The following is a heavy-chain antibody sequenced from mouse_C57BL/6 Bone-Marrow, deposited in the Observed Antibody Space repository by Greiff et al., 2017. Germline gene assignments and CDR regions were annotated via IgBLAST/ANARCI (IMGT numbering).Heavy chain of an antibody. CDR2: IDPSDSST. J-gene: IGHJ2*01. Sequence: QVHVKQPGAELVKPGASVKLSCKASGYTFTSYWMQWVKQRPGQGLEWIGEIDPSDSSTNYNQKFKGKATLTVDTSSSTAYMQLSSLTSEDSAVYYCARRDYGGYWGQGTTLTVSS. V-gene: IGHV1-50*01. CDR1: GYTFTSYW. CDR3: ARRDYGGY. D-gene: IGHD1-2*01.